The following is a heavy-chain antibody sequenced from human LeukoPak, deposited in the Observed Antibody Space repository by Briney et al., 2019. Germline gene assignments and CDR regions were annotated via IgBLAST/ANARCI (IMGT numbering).Heavy chain of an antibody. CDR2: ISTTSDRV. CDR1: GFTFSSYE. J-gene: IGHJ4*02. CDR3: ARDTKDY. V-gene: IGHV3-48*03. D-gene: IGHD2-8*01. Sequence: GGSLRLSCVASGFTFSSYEMNWVRQAPGKGLEWVSYISTTSDRVQYADSVKGRFTISRDNTKNSLYLQLNSLRAENTAIYFCARDTKDYWGQGTLVTVSS.